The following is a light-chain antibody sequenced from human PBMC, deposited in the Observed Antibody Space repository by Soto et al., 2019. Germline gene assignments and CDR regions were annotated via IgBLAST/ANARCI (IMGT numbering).Light chain of an antibody. CDR2: VNSDGSH. CDR3: QTWGTGFRV. V-gene: IGLV4-69*01. Sequence: QPVLTQSPSASASLGASVKLTCTLSSGHKKYAIAWHQQQPQKGPRYLMNVNSDGSHSKGDGIPDRFSGSSSGTERYLIISSLQSEDEVDYYCQTWGTGFRVFGGGTKLTVL. CDR1: SGHKKYA. J-gene: IGLJ3*02.